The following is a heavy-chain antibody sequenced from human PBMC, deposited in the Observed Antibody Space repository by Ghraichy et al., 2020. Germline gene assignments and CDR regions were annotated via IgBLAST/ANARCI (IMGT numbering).Heavy chain of an antibody. CDR3: ASGRYYGSGSYRKSFDY. Sequence: SETLSLTCAVYAGSFSGYYWSWIRQPPVMGLEWIGEINHSGSTNYNPSLKSRVTISVYTSKNQFSLKLSSVTAADTAVYYCASGRYYGSGSYRKSFDYWGQGTLVTVSS. CDR2: INHSGST. D-gene: IGHD3-10*01. CDR1: AGSFSGYY. V-gene: IGHV4-34*01. J-gene: IGHJ4*02.